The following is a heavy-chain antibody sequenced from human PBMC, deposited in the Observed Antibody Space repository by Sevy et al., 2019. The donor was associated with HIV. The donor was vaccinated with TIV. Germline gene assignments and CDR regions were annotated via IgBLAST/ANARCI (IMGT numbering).Heavy chain of an antibody. CDR2: IYPSDSDT. CDR1: GYSFTSYW. V-gene: IGHV5-51*01. Sequence: GESLKISCKGSGYSFTSYWIGWVRQTPGKGLEWMGIIYPSDSDTRYSPSFQGQVTISADNSVSTAYLQWSSLKASDTAMYYCARRNYYDSSGLFDYWGQGTLATVSS. CDR3: ARRNYYDSSGLFDY. D-gene: IGHD3-22*01. J-gene: IGHJ4*02.